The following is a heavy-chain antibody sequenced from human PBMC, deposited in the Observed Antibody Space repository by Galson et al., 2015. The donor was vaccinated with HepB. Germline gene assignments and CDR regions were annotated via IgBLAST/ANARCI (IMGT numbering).Heavy chain of an antibody. J-gene: IGHJ4*02. CDR1: GGTFSSYA. CDR3: ARAALQWLKYYFDY. V-gene: IGHV1-69*10. Sequence: SVKVSCKASGGTFSSYAISWVRLAPGQGLEWMGGIIPIFGIANYAQKFQGRVTITADKSTSTAYMELSSLRSEDTAVYYCARAALQWLKYYFDYWGQGTLVTVSS. CDR2: IIPIFGIA. D-gene: IGHD6-19*01.